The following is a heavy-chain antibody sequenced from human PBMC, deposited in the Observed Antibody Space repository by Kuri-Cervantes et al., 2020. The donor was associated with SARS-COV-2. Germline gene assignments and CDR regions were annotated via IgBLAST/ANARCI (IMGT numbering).Heavy chain of an antibody. Sequence: SETLSLTCTVSGDSISRYYWNWIRQPPGKGLEWIGYIYYSGSTNYNPSLKSRVTTSVDTSKNRFSLKLSSVTAADTAVYYCALRYYYDSSGYEQFDYWGQETLVTVSS. CDR1: GDSISRYY. CDR3: ALRYYYDSSGYEQFDY. D-gene: IGHD3-22*01. V-gene: IGHV4-59*12. J-gene: IGHJ4*02. CDR2: IYYSGST.